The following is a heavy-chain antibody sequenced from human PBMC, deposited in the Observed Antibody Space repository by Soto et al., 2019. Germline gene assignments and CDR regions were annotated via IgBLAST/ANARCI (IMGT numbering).Heavy chain of an antibody. D-gene: IGHD3-10*01. CDR3: ASSYGSGYRAFGH. J-gene: IGHJ4*02. Sequence: QVQLVQSGAEVKRPGSSVKVSCKASGDTFNFYSINWVRQAPGLGLEWMGRVNPIVSMSNYAQKFQGRVTMDADKSTSTAYMELSSLRSEDKAIYYCASSYGSGYRAFGHRGQGALVTVSS. V-gene: IGHV1-69*02. CDR2: VNPIVSMS. CDR1: GDTFNFYS.